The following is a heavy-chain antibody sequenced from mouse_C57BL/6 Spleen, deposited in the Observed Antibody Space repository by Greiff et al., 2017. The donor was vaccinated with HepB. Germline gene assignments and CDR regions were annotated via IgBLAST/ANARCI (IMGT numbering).Heavy chain of an antibody. J-gene: IGHJ1*03. Sequence: VQLQQSGPELVKPGDSVKISCKASGYSFTGYFMNWVMQSHGKSLEWIGRINPYNGDTFYNQKFKGKATLTVDKSSSTAHMELRRLTSEDSAVYYCAREYGNYGYWYFDVWGTGTTVTVSS. CDR2: INPYNGDT. CDR1: GYSFTGYF. CDR3: AREYGNYGYWYFDV. D-gene: IGHD2-10*02. V-gene: IGHV1-20*01.